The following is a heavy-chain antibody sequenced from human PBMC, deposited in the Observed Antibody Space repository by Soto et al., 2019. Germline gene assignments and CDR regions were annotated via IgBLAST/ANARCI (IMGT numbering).Heavy chain of an antibody. CDR3: AKGTRGNSPELDF. J-gene: IGHJ4*02. Sequence: GGSLRLSCAASGFTFDDYTMHWVRQTPGKGLEWVSLISWDGDSAYYADSVRGRLTISRDNSKNSLFLQMNNVRAEDAALYFCAKGTRGNSPELDFWGQGTLVTVSS. CDR2: ISWDGDSA. V-gene: IGHV3-43*01. D-gene: IGHD1-1*01. CDR1: GFTFDDYT.